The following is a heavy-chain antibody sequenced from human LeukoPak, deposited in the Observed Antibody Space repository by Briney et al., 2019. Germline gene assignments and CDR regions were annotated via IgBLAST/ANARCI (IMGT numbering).Heavy chain of an antibody. V-gene: IGHV3-23*01. CDR2: ISGSGGST. D-gene: IGHD3-9*01. Sequence: GGSLRLSCAASGFTFSSYAMSWVRQAPGKGLEWVSAISGSGGSTYYADSVKGRFTISRGNSKNTLYLQMNSLRAEDTAVYYCAKDLDILTGYSPFQHWGQGTLVTVSS. CDR1: GFTFSSYA. J-gene: IGHJ1*01. CDR3: AKDLDILTGYSPFQH.